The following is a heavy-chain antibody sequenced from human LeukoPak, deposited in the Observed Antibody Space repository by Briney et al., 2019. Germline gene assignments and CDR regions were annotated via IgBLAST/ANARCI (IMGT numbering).Heavy chain of an antibody. D-gene: IGHD6-13*01. CDR2: FIPIFNTT. CDR1: GGTFSSDT. CDR3: ARHQEAAAASGYFDY. Sequence: SVKVSCKASGGTFSSDTISWVRQAPGQSLEWMGGFIPIFNTTHFAQRFRDRVTITADESTGTAYMELSSLRSDDTAMYYCARHQEAAAASGYFDYWGQGTPVTVSS. J-gene: IGHJ4*02. V-gene: IGHV1-69*13.